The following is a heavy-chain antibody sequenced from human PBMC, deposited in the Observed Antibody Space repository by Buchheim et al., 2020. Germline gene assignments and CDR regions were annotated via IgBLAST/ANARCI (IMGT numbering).Heavy chain of an antibody. CDR1: GFTFSSYS. CDR3: ARASGTNGYYYGMDV. V-gene: IGHV3-21*01. J-gene: IGHJ6*02. D-gene: IGHD3-10*01. CDR2: ICSSSSYI. Sequence: EVQLVESGGGLVKPGGSLRLSCAASGFTFSSYSMNWVRQAPGKGLEWVSSICSSSSYIYYADSVKGRFTISRDNAKNPLYLQMNSLRAEDTAVYYCARASGTNGYYYGMDVWGQGTT.